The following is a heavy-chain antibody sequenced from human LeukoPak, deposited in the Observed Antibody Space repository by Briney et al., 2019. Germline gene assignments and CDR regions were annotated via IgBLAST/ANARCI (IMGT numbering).Heavy chain of an antibody. CDR1: GFTCSSYA. D-gene: IGHD3-22*01. V-gene: IGHV3-23*01. Sequence: GGSLRLSCAASGFTCSSYAMSWVRQAPGKGLEWVSAISGSGGSTYYADSVKGRFTISRDNSKNTLYLQMNSLRAEGTAVYYCAKDTYYYDSSGSRHDAFDIWGQGTMVTVSS. CDR2: ISGSGGST. CDR3: AKDTYYYDSSGSRHDAFDI. J-gene: IGHJ3*02.